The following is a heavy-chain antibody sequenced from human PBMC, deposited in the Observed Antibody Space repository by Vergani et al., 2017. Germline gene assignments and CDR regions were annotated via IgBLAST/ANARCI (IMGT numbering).Heavy chain of an antibody. D-gene: IGHD6-13*01. J-gene: IGHJ5*02. CDR2: IYTSGST. CDR1: GGSFSGYY. Sequence: QVQLQQWGAGLLKPSETLSLTCAVYGGSFSGYYWSWIRQPAGKGLEWIGRIYTSGSTNYNPSLKSRVTMSVDTSKNQFSLKLSAVTAADTAVYYCASASSSGFDPWGQGTLVTVSS. V-gene: IGHV4-59*10. CDR3: ASASSSGFDP.